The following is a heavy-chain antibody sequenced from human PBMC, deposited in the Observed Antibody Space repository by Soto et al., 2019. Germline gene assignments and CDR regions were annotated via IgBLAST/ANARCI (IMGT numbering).Heavy chain of an antibody. J-gene: IGHJ2*01. CDR2: IYHSGCI. Sequence: PSENLSLSCGVSGMSISSIVWWSWVRQSPGKGLEWIAEIYHSGCINYNPYIKMRVTISVDKAGNQCSLKMTAVTAADTAMYYCARLVRVGMNEDVHWNIDLWSRGTLVTVSS. D-gene: IGHD3-10*02. CDR3: ARLVRVGMNEDVHWNIDL. CDR1: GMSISSIVW. V-gene: IGHV4-4*02.